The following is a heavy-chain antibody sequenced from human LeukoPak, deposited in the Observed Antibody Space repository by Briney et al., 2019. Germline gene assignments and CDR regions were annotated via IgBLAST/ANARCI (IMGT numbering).Heavy chain of an antibody. Sequence: SETLSLTCTVSGGSISSYYWSWIRQPAGKGLEWIGRIYTSGSTNYNPSLKSRVTMSVDTSKNQFSLKLSSVTAADTAVYYCARDGQQRVRGGGWFDSWGHGTLVTVSS. D-gene: IGHD6-6*01. CDR1: GGSISSYY. CDR2: IYTSGST. CDR3: ARDGQQRVRGGGWFDS. J-gene: IGHJ5*01. V-gene: IGHV4-4*07.